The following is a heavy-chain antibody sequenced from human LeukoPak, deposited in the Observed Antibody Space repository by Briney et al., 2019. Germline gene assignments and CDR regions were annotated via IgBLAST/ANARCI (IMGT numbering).Heavy chain of an antibody. J-gene: IGHJ4*02. D-gene: IGHD6-13*01. CDR3: AKVPQWSSFRFFDY. CDR2: ISSSSSTT. V-gene: IGHV3-48*01. CDR1: GFTFSSYS. Sequence: PGGSLRLSCAASGFTFSSYSMNWVRQAPGKGLEWVSYISSSSSTTYYADSVKGRFTISRDNSKNTLYLQMNSLRAEDTAVYYCAKVPQWSSFRFFDYWGQGTLATVSS.